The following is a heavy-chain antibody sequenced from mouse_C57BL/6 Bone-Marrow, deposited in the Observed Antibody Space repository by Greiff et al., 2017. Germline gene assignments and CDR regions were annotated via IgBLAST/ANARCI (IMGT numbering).Heavy chain of an antibody. Sequence: EVQLQQSVAELVRPGASVKLSCTASGFNIKNTYMHWVKQRPEQGLEWIGRIDPANGNTKYAPKFQGKATITADTSSNTAYLQLSSLTSEDTAIXYCAPYYGSSYVWFADWGQGTLVTVSA. D-gene: IGHD1-1*01. V-gene: IGHV14-3*01. J-gene: IGHJ3*01. CDR3: APYYGSSYVWFAD. CDR2: IDPANGNT. CDR1: GFNIKNTY.